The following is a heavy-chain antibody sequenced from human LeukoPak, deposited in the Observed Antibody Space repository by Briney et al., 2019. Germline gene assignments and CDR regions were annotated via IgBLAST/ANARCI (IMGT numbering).Heavy chain of an antibody. CDR2: INHSGST. Sequence: SETLSLTCAVYGGSFSGYYWSWIRQPPGKGLEWIGEINHSGSTNYNPSLKSRVTISVDTSKNQFSLKLSSVTAADTAVYYCARANAGGLDYWGRGTLVTVSS. J-gene: IGHJ4*02. V-gene: IGHV4-34*01. CDR1: GGSFSGYY. D-gene: IGHD1-1*01. CDR3: ARANAGGLDY.